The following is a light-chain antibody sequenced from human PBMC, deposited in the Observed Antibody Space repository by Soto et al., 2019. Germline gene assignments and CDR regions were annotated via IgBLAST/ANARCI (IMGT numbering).Light chain of an antibody. V-gene: IGKV1-9*01. CDR1: QAISSY. CDR3: QQLNSYPWT. CDR2: AAS. Sequence: DIQLTQSPSFLSASVGDRVTITCRASQAISSYLAWFQQRPGKAPKVLIYAASTLQSGVPSRFSGGASGTEFTLTISSLQPEDFATYFCQQLNSYPWTFGQGTKVEIK. J-gene: IGKJ1*01.